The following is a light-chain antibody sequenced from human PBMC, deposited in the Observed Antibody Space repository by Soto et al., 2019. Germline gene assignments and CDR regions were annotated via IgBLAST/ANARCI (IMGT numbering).Light chain of an antibody. V-gene: IGKV1-17*03. J-gene: IGKJ1*01. Sequence: DIQMTQSPSAVSASVGDRVTITCRASQDISRFLAWFQQNPGKVPKRLVYLATSLQSGAPSRFSGSSSGTEFNSTLSSLQPEDFATYYCLQHYPYPWTFGQGTKVDIK. CDR3: LQHYPYPWT. CDR1: QDISRF. CDR2: LAT.